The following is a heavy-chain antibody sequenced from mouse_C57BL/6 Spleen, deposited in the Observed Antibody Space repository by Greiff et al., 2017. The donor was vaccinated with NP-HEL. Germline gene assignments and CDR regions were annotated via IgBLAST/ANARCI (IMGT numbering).Heavy chain of an antibody. CDR1: GFSLTSYG. D-gene: IGHD2-12*01. CDR2: IWSGGST. J-gene: IGHJ4*01. CDR3: ARNYYSRGYYAMDY. Sequence: VQLQESGPGLVQPSQSLSITCTVSGFSLTSYGVHWVRQSPGKGLEWLGVIWSGGSTDYNAAFISRLSISKDNSKSQVFFKMNSLQADDTAIYYCARNYYSRGYYAMDYWGQGTSVTVSS. V-gene: IGHV2-2*01.